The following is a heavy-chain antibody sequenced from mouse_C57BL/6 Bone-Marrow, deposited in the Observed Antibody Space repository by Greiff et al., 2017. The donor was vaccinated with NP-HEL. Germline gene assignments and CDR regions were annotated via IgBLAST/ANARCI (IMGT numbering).Heavy chain of an antibody. Sequence: QVHVKQSGAELVKPGASVKLSCKASGYTFTSYWMQWVKQRPGQGLEWIGEIDPSDSYTNYNQKFKGKATLTVDTSSSTAYMQLSSLTSEDSAVYYCARVVYYYGSSYGYFDVWGTGTTVTVSS. CDR1: GYTFTSYW. CDR3: ARVVYYYGSSYGYFDV. V-gene: IGHV1-50*01. J-gene: IGHJ1*03. CDR2: IDPSDSYT. D-gene: IGHD1-1*01.